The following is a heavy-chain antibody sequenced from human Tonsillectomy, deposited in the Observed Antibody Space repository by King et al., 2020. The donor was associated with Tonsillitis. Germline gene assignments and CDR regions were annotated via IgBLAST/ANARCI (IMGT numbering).Heavy chain of an antibody. D-gene: IGHD4-17*01. J-gene: IGHJ4*02. CDR3: AGMNRDYGVQRDFDY. CDR2: IIPIFGTA. Sequence: HVQLVESGAEVKKPGSSVKVSCKASGGTFSSYAISWVRQAPGQGLEWMGAIIPIFGTANFAQNFQGRVTITADESTGTAYMELSSLRSEDTAVYFCAGMNRDYGVQRDFDYWGQGTLVTVSS. V-gene: IGHV1-69*01. CDR1: GGTFSSYA.